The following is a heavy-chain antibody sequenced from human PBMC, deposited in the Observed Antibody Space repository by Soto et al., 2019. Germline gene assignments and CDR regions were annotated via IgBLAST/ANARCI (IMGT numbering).Heavy chain of an antibody. CDR1: GFTFSSYA. J-gene: IGHJ6*02. V-gene: IGHV3-23*01. CDR3: AKDPETDVLRFLEWLSPGMDV. CDR2: ISGSGGST. Sequence: GGLLRLSCAASGFTFSSYAMSWVRQAPGKGLEWVSAISGSGGSTYYADSVKGRFTISRDNSKNTLYLQMNSLRAEDTAVYYCAKDPETDVLRFLEWLSPGMDVWGQGTTVTVSS. D-gene: IGHD3-3*01.